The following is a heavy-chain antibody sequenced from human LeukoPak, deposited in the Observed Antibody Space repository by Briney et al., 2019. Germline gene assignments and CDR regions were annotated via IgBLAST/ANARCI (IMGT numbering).Heavy chain of an antibody. CDR1: GVSISTYY. CDR2: IYYIGNT. V-gene: IGHV4-59*08. CDR3: ARHQGQLWYAFDI. Sequence: SETLSLTCTVSGVSISTYYWSWIRQSPGKGLEWSGYIYYIGNTNYNPSFESRVTTSIDMSKNEISLKLTSVTAADTAVYCCARHQGQLWYAFDIWGQGTRVAVSS. J-gene: IGHJ3*02. D-gene: IGHD5-18*01.